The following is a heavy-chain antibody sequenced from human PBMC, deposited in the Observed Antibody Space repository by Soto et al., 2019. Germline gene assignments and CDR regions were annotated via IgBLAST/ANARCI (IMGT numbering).Heavy chain of an antibody. V-gene: IGHV3-23*01. CDR1: GFTFNTFA. D-gene: IGHD2-15*01. CDR2: LSGSGSLS. J-gene: IGHJ4*02. CDR3: ARDRGGALDS. Sequence: EVLLLESGGGLVQPGGSLRLSCAASGFTFNTFAMTWVRQAPGKGLEWVSALSGSGSLSYYADSVKGRFTISRDNSKNTMDLQMNNLRVDETAVYFCARDRGGALDSWGQGTLVTVSS.